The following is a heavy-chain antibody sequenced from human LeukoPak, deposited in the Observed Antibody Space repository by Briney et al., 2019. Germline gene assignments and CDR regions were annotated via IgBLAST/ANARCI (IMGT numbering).Heavy chain of an antibody. J-gene: IGHJ4*02. CDR1: GFTFSSYG. CDR3: AKDRERGYSYGSDFDY. CDR2: IRYDGSNK. V-gene: IGHV3-30*02. D-gene: IGHD5-18*01. Sequence: GGSLRLSCAASGFTFSSYGMHWVRQAPGKGLEWVAFIRYDGSNKYYADSVKGRFTISRDNSKNTLYLQMNSLRAEDTAVYYCAKDRERGYSYGSDFDYWGQGTLVTVSS.